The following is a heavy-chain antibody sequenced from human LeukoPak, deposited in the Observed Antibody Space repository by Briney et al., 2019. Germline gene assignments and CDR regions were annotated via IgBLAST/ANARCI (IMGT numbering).Heavy chain of an antibody. V-gene: IGHV1-69*06. J-gene: IGHJ6*03. D-gene: IGHD3-10*01. CDR2: IIPIFGTA. Sequence: GASVKVSCKASGGTFISYAISWVRQAPGQGLEWMGGIIPIFGTANYAQKFQGRVTITADKSTSTAYMKLSSLRSEDTAVYYCARDRRDRGVPYMDVWGKGTTVTVSS. CDR3: ARDRRDRGVPYMDV. CDR1: GGTFISYA.